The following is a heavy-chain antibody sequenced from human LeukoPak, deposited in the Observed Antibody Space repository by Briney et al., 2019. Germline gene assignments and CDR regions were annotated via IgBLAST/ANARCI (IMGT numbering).Heavy chain of an antibody. CDR2: IAADGGVK. V-gene: IGHV3-30*03. Sequence: GGSLRLSCAASGFSFHDHGMDWVRQAPGKGLEWVAVIAADGGVKQYADSVKGRFSLSRDNSKNTVSLQMNGLTAEDTAVYYCAREATWGQWYFDLWGQGAPVTVSS. D-gene: IGHD6-19*01. CDR1: GFSFHDHG. CDR3: AREATWGQWYFDL. J-gene: IGHJ4*02.